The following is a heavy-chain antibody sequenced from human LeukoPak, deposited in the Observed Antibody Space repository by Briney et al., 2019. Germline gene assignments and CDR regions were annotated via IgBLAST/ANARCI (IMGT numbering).Heavy chain of an antibody. D-gene: IGHD2-15*01. J-gene: IGHJ4*02. CDR1: GLTYSSYI. CDR3: ARCNGGSGSDSDDY. CDR2: ISSNSRYT. Sequence: GGPLRLFCGPCGLTYSSYIMNGVRQAPGKELEGGSAISSNSRYTYYADSVKGRFTISIDSAKNSLYLQMNTLRAEDTAVYYCARCNGGSGSDSDDYSGQ. V-gene: IGHV3-21*01.